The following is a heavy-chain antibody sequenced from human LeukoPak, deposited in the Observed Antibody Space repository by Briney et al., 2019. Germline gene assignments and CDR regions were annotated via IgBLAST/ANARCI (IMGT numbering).Heavy chain of an antibody. J-gene: IGHJ4*02. Sequence: RTGGSLRLSCAASGFTFSSYSMNWVRQAPGKGLEWVSSISSSSSYIYYADSVKGRFTISRDNAKNSLYLQMNSLRAEDTAVYYCARSYGDYTVNLDYWGQGTLVTVSS. CDR3: ARSYGDYTVNLDY. V-gene: IGHV3-21*01. D-gene: IGHD4-17*01. CDR1: GFTFSSYS. CDR2: ISSSSSYI.